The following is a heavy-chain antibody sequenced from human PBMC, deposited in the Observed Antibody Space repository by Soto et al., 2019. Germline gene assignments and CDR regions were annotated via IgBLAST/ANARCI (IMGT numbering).Heavy chain of an antibody. Sequence: ASVKVSCKASGGTFSSYAISWVRQAPGQGLEWMGGIIPIFGTANYAQKFQGRVTITADESTSTAYMELSSLRSEDTAVYYCARDRGYCSSTSCSTRYYYYGMDVWGQGTTVTVSS. CDR2: IIPIFGTA. CDR3: ARDRGYCSSTSCSTRYYYYGMDV. J-gene: IGHJ6*02. V-gene: IGHV1-69*13. D-gene: IGHD2-2*02. CDR1: GGTFSSYA.